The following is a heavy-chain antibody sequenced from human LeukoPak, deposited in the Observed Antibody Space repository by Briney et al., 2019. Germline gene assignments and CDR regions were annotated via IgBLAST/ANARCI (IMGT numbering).Heavy chain of an antibody. D-gene: IGHD2-2*01. CDR3: ARHRCSSTSCHTFYFDY. V-gene: IGHV5-51*01. CDR2: IYLGDSDT. CDR1: GSSFISYW. Sequence: GESLQISCKGSGSSFISYWIGWVRRMPGKGLEWMGIIYLGDSDTRYSPSFQGQVTFSADKSLSTAYLQWNSLKASDTAMYYCARHRCSSTSCHTFYFDYWGQGTLVTVSS. J-gene: IGHJ4*02.